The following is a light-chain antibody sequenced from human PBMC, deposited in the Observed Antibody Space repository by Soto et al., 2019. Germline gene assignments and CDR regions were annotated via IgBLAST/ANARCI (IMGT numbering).Light chain of an antibody. J-gene: IGKJ1*01. Sequence: EIVMTQSPATLSVSPGERATLSCRASQSISSYLAWYQQKPGQAPRLLIYGASTRATDIPARFSGGGSGTEFTLTTISLQPEDVLVYYCHQVNDWPRGTFGQGTKVEVK. CDR3: HQVNDWPRGT. CDR2: GAS. V-gene: IGKV3-15*01. CDR1: QSISSY.